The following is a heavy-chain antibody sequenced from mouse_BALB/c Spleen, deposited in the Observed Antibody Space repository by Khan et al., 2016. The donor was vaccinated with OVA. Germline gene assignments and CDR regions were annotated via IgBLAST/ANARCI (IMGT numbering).Heavy chain of an antibody. CDR3: ARVITRDY. CDR2: INPSNGRT. D-gene: IGHD6-1*01. Sequence: QVQLQQPGAELVKPGASVKLSCKASGYTFTSYWMHWVKQRPGQGLEWIGEINPSNGRTTYNEKFKSKATLTVDKSSSTAYMQLSSPTSEDSAVYYCARVITRDYWGQGTTLTVSS. CDR1: GYTFTSYW. J-gene: IGHJ2*01. V-gene: IGHV1S81*02.